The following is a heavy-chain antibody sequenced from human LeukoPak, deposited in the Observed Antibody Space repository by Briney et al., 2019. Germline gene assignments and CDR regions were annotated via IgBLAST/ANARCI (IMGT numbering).Heavy chain of an antibody. Sequence: GGSLRLSCAASGFTFSSYAMNWVRQAPGKGLEWVSVISRSGDSTYYADSVKGRFTISRDNSKNTLYLQMSSLRADDTAVYYCVKDRSIAAPNNDFFDSWGQGALVTVSS. D-gene: IGHD6-6*01. CDR2: ISRSGDST. CDR3: VKDRSIAAPNNDFFDS. J-gene: IGHJ4*02. CDR1: GFTFSSYA. V-gene: IGHV3-23*01.